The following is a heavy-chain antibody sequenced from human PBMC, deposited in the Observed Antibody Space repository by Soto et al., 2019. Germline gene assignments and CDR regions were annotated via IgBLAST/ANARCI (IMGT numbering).Heavy chain of an antibody. CDR1: GGSINSASYH. CDR2: IFYTGST. CDR3: ARLDYGDSAFDS. J-gene: IGHJ4*02. D-gene: IGHD4-17*01. V-gene: IGHV4-31*03. Sequence: SETLSLTCSVSGGSINSASYHWSWLRQHPGKGLEFIGYIFYTGSTYYNPSLETRVTISVDTSKNHVSLRLNAVTAADTAVYYCARLDYGDSAFDSWGREPWSPSPQ.